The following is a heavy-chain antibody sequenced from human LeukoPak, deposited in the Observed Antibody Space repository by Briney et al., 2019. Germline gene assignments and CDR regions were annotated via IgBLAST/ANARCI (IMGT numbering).Heavy chain of an antibody. CDR3: ARGYYGSGSPDN. J-gene: IGHJ4*02. CDR2: INPKSGGT. Sequence: ASVKVSCKASGYTFTGYYMHWVRQAPGQGLEWMGWINPKSGGTNYAQKLQGRVSMTRDTSISTTYMELSRLRSDDTAMYYCARGYYGSGSPDNWGQGTLVTVSS. CDR1: GYTFTGYY. V-gene: IGHV1-2*02. D-gene: IGHD3-10*01.